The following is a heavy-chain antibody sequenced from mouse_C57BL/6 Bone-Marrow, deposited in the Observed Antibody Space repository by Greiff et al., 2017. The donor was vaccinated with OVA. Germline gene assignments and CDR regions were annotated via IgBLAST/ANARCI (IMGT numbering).Heavy chain of an antibody. V-gene: IGHV5-12*01. J-gene: IGHJ1*03. CDR1: GFTFSDYY. CDR3: ARRSGITTVVAHWYFDV. Sequence: EVQGVESGGGLVQPGGSLKLSCAASGFTFSDYYMYWVRQTPEKRLEWVAYISNGGGSTYYPDTVKGRFTISRDNAKNTLYLQMSRLKSEDTAIYYCARRSGITTVVAHWYFDVWGTGTTVTVSS. CDR2: ISNGGGST. D-gene: IGHD1-1*01.